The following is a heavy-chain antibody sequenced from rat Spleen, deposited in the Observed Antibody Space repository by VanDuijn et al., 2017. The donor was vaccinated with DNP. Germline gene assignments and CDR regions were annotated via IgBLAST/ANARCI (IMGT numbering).Heavy chain of an antibody. CDR1: GFIFSDYA. J-gene: IGHJ2*01. CDR2: IIYDGSGA. Sequence: EVQLVESGGGLVQPGDSLRLSCAASGFIFSDYAMAWVRQSPKMGLEWVATIIYDGSGAFYRDSVTGRFTISRDNTKNTLHLQMDNLGSDDTATYYCVARIYGGFSFWGQGIMVTVSS. D-gene: IGHD1-11*01. V-gene: IGHV5S10*01. CDR3: VARIYGGFSF.